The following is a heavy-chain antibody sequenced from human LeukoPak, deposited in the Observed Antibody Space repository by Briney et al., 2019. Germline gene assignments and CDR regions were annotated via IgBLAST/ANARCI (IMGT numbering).Heavy chain of an antibody. CDR3: ARDYGDYPKTFDY. D-gene: IGHD4-17*01. J-gene: IGHJ4*02. Sequence: PGGSLRLSCAASGFTFSSYAMHWVRQAPGKGLEWVAVISYDGSNKYYADSVKGRFTISRDNSKNTLYLQMNSLRAEDTAVYYCARDYGDYPKTFDYWGQGTLVTVSS. V-gene: IGHV3-30*04. CDR2: ISYDGSNK. CDR1: GFTFSSYA.